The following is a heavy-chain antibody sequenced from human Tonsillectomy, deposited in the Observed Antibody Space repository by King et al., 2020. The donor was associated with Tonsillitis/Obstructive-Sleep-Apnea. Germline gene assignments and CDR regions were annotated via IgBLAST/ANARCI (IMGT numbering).Heavy chain of an antibody. D-gene: IGHD2-15*01. CDR1: GFSFSDYY. CDR2: IIGDSGDT. V-gene: IGHV3-11*05. CDR3: ARSARLPDN. J-gene: IGHJ4*02. Sequence: VQLVESGGTWVKPGESLRLSCAASGFSFSDYYMSWIRRAPGKGLEYISYIIGDSGDTNYADSVKGRFTISRDNSKNSLYLQLSSLRAEDTALYYCARSARLPDNWGQGTLVTVSS.